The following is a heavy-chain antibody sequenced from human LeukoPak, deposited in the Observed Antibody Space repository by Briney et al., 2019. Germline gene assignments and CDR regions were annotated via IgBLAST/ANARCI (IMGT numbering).Heavy chain of an antibody. J-gene: IGHJ4*02. CDR3: ARVAIVGATSPDY. Sequence: SETLSLTCTVSGGSISSGDYYWSWLRQPPGTGLEWIGYIYYSGSTYYNPSLKSRVTISVDTSKNQFSLKLSSVTAADTAVYYCARVAIVGATSPDYWGQGTLVTVSS. CDR1: GGSISSGDYY. V-gene: IGHV4-30-4*08. CDR2: IYYSGST. D-gene: IGHD1-26*01.